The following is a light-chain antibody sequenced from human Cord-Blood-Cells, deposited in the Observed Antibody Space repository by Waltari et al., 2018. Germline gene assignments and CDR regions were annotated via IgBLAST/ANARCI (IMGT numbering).Light chain of an antibody. V-gene: IGLV2-14*01. Sequence: QSALTQPASVSWPPGQSITISCTVTSSHDGCYNSFSRSQQHPGKAPKLMIYEVSNRPSGVSNRFSGSKSGNTASLTISGLQAEDEADYYCSSYTSSSTLDYVFGTGTKVTVL. CDR2: EVS. CDR3: SSYTSSSTLDYV. J-gene: IGLJ1*01. CDR1: SSHDGCYNS.